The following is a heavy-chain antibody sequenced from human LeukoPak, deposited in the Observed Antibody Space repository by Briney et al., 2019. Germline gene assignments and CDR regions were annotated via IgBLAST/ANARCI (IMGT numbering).Heavy chain of an antibody. CDR2: ISWNSGSI. V-gene: IGHV3-9*01. D-gene: IGHD2-2*01. CDR1: GFTFDDYA. CDR3: AKDRGSCSSTSCYFDY. Sequence: GGSLRLSCAASGFTFDDYAMHWVRQAPGKGLEWVSGISWNSGSIGYADSVKGRFTISRDNAKNTLYLQMNSLRAEDTAVYYCAKDRGSCSSTSCYFDYWGQGTLVTVSS. J-gene: IGHJ4*02.